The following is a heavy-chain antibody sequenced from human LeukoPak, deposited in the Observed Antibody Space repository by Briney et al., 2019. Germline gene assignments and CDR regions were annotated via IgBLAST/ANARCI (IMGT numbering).Heavy chain of an antibody. D-gene: IGHD3-10*01. V-gene: IGHV3-23*01. J-gene: IGHJ4*02. CDR3: AARPGDLAVPFNY. CDR2: ISGSGDIT. CDR1: GFTFDTHA. Sequence: GGSLRLSCAASGFTFDTHAMTWVRQAPGKGLEYVSLISGSGDITYYAHSLKDRFTISRDNSKTTLYLQMHSLRAEDTAMYYCAARPGDLAVPFNYWGQGTLVIVSS.